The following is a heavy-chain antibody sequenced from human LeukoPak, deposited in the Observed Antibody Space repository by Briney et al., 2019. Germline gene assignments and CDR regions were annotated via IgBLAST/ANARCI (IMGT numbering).Heavy chain of an antibody. D-gene: IGHD1-26*01. CDR1: GFTFSSYS. V-gene: IGHV3-33*03. CDR2: IWYDGSNK. Sequence: GGSLRLSCAASGFTFSSYSMNWVRQAPGKGLEWVALIWYDGSNKFYADSVKGRFTISRDNAKNTLYLQMSSLRAEDTAVYYCIRGTVGAPGNDYWGQGTLVTVSS. J-gene: IGHJ4*02. CDR3: IRGTVGAPGNDY.